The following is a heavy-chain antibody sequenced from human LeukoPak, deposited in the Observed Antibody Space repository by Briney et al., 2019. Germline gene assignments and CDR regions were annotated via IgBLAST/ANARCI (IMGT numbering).Heavy chain of an antibody. J-gene: IGHJ4*02. CDR2: IYYSGST. V-gene: IGHV4-39*07. D-gene: IGHD3-3*01. Sequence: ASETLSLTCTVSGGSISSSSYYWGWIRQPPGKGLEWIGSIYYSGSTYYNPSLKSRVTISVDTSKNQFSLKLSSVTAADTAVYYCASPRGYDFWSGSAFDYWGQGTLVTVSS. CDR3: ASPRGYDFWSGSAFDY. CDR1: GGSISSSSYY.